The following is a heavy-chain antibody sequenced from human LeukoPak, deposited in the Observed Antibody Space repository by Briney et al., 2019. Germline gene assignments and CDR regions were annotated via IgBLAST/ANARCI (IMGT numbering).Heavy chain of an antibody. J-gene: IGHJ4*02. CDR2: INPNSGGT. D-gene: IGHD3-22*01. CDR1: GYTFTGYY. CDR3: ARDHITMIVGPLDDY. Sequence: ASVKVSCKASGYTFTGYYMHWVRQAPGQGLEWMGWINPNSGGTNYAQKFQGRVTMTRDTSINTAYMELSRLRSDDTAVYYCARDHITMIVGPLDDYWGQGTLVTVSS. V-gene: IGHV1-2*02.